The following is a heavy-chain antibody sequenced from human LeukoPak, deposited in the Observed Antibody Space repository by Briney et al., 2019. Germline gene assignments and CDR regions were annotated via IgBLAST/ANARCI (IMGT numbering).Heavy chain of an antibody. CDR1: RFTFSSYS. CDR3: ARAFSGWVFDAFDI. CDR2: ISSSSSYI. Sequence: GGSLRLSCASSRFTFSSYSMNWVRQAPGKGLGWVSSISSSSSYIYYADSVKGRFTISRDNAKNSLYLQMNSLRAEDTAVYYCARAFSGWVFDAFDIWGQGTMVTVSS. V-gene: IGHV3-21*01. D-gene: IGHD6-19*01. J-gene: IGHJ3*02.